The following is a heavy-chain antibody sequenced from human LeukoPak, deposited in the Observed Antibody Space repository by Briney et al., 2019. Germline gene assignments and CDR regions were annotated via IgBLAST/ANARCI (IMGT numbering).Heavy chain of an antibody. J-gene: IGHJ4*02. CDR2: ISITSNTI. D-gene: IGHD5-24*01. CDR3: ARGGLDAYDY. CDR1: GVSFRDYE. V-gene: IGHV3-48*03. Sequence: GGSLRLSCAASGVSFRDYEMNWVRQAPGKGLDWVSYISITSNTIHYADSVKGRFTISRDNTKNSLYLQMTRLRADDTAIYYCARGGLDAYDYWGQGTLVTVSS.